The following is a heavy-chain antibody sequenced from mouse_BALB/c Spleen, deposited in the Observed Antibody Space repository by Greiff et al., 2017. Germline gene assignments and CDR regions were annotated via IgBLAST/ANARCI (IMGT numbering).Heavy chain of an antibody. CDR2: ISSGGGST. D-gene: IGHD2-4*01. J-gene: IGHJ2*01. Sequence: EVQVVESGGGLVKPGGSLKLSCAASGFAFSSYDMSWVRQTPEKRLEWVAYISSGGGSTYYPDTVKGRFTISRDNAKNTLYLQMSSLKSEDTAMYYCARHAMITTGYYFDYWGQGTTLTVSS. CDR3: ARHAMITTGYYFDY. V-gene: IGHV5-12-1*01. CDR1: GFAFSSYD.